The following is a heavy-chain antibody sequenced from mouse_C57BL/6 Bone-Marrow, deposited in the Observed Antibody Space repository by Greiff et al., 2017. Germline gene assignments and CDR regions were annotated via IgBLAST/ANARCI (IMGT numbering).Heavy chain of an antibody. Sequence: EVQRVESGGDLVKPGGSLKLSCAASGFTFSSYGMSWVRQTPDKRLEWVATISSGGSYTYYPDSVKGRFTISRDNAKNTLYLQMSSLKSEDTAMYYCARVPYDSNYVGDYWGKGTTRKVSS. CDR3: ARVPYDSNYVGDY. V-gene: IGHV5-6*01. CDR1: GFTFSSYG. CDR2: ISSGGSYT. J-gene: IGHJ2*01. D-gene: IGHD2-5*01.